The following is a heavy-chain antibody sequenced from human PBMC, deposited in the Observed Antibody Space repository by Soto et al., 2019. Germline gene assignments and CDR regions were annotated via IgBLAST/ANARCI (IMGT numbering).Heavy chain of an antibody. V-gene: IGHV4-59*01. CDR2: IYYSGSTWST. J-gene: IGHJ5*02. D-gene: IGHD6-19*01. Sequence: QVQLQESGPGLVKPSETLSLTCTVSGDSISSYYWSWIRQPPGKGLEWIGYIYYSGSTWSTNYNPSLKSRVTISVDTSKNQFSLKLSSVTAADTAVYYCARGDSSGWSNWLDPWGQGALVTVSS. CDR1: GDSISSYY. CDR3: ARGDSSGWSNWLDP.